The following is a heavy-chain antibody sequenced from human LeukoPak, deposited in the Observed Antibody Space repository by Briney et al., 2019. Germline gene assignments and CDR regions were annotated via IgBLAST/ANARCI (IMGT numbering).Heavy chain of an antibody. V-gene: IGHV3-23*01. CDR1: KFAFSSYA. Sequence: SGGSLRLSCAASKFAFSSYAMSWVRQAPGKGLECISGSGGSTYYADSVKGRFTTSRDNSKNTLYLQMNSLRTEDTAVYYCAKDRQWLVRRGNSFDYWGQGTLVTVSS. CDR2: ISGSGGST. J-gene: IGHJ4*02. D-gene: IGHD6-19*01. CDR3: AKDRQWLVRRGNSFDY.